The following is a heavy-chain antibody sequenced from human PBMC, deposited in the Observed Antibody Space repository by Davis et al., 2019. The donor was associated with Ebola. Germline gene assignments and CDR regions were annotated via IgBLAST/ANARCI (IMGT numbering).Heavy chain of an antibody. J-gene: IGHJ4*02. V-gene: IGHV3-23*01. CDR3: AKVKVQQLIPRMGY. CDR1: GGSISSGGYY. D-gene: IGHD6-13*01. CDR2: ISGSGGST. Sequence: PSETLSLTCTVSGGSISSGGYYWSWVRQAPGKGLEWVSAISGSGGSTYYADSVKGRFTISRDNSKNTLYLQMNSLRAEDTAVYYCAKVKVQQLIPRMGYWGQGNLAIVSS.